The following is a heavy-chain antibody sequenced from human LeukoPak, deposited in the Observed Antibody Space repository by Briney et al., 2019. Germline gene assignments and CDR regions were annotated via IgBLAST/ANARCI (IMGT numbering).Heavy chain of an antibody. Sequence: GGSLRLSCAASGFTSSTYGMTWVRQAPGKGLEWVSSISDSGGSTQSADSVKGRFTISRDNSKNTLYLQMNSLRAEDTAEYYCAKHTHNHGGFFDPWGQGTLVTVSS. CDR3: AKHTHNHGGFFDP. D-gene: IGHD2-15*01. CDR1: GFTSSTYG. J-gene: IGHJ5*02. V-gene: IGHV3-23*01. CDR2: ISDSGGST.